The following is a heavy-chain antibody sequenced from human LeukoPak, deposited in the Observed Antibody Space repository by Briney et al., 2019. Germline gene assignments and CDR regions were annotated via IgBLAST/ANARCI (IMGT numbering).Heavy chain of an antibody. D-gene: IGHD3-10*01. CDR3: ARALMVRGVIIDDY. J-gene: IGHJ4*02. CDR1: GYTFTAYY. CDR2: INPNSGGT. Sequence: APVKVFCKASGYTFTAYYMHWVRQGRGPGRDWIGRINPNSGGTNYAQKFQGRVTMTRDTSISTAYMELSRLRSDDTAVYYCARALMVRGVIIDDYWGQGTLVTVSS. V-gene: IGHV1-2*06.